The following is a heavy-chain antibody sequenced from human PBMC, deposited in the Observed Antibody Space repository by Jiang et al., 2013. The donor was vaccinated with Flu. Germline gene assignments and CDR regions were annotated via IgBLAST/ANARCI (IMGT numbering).Heavy chain of an antibody. CDR3: TRLSCSYGSCYEAY. V-gene: IGHV4-59*08. D-gene: IGHD2-15*01. CDR1: TGSMSGYY. Sequence: GSGLVKPSETLSLTCIVSTGSMSGYYWSWIRQPPGKGLEWIGYKYYTGASNYNYNPSLKSRVTISVDTSKNQISLHLTSVTAADTAVYYCTRLSCSYGSCYEAYWGPGLLATVSS. CDR2: KYYTGASNY. J-gene: IGHJ4*02.